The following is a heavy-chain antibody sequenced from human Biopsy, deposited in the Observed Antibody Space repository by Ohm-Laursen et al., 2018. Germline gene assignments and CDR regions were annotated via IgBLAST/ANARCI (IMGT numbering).Heavy chain of an antibody. J-gene: IGHJ6*02. CDR2: ISWSNDNI. V-gene: IGHV3-9*01. CDR1: GFNFNHYA. Sequence: SLRLSCTASGFNFNHYAMQWVRQVPGKGLEWVSSISWSNDNIHYADSVKGRFTISGDNAKNSLYLQMTSLRPEDTAVFYCARGKYKDFSTGLPRPYHYTLDFWGPGTTVTVSS. CDR3: ARGKYKDFSTGLPRPYHYTLDF. D-gene: IGHD3-22*01.